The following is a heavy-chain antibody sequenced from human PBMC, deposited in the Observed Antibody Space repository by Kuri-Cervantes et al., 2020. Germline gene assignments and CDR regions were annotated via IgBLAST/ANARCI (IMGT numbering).Heavy chain of an antibody. D-gene: IGHD2-2*01. CDR2: INHSGST. J-gene: IGHJ4*02. V-gene: IGHV4-39*07. CDR1: GGSISSSSYY. CDR3: ARGRDIVVVPAYGLIFDY. Sequence: GSLRLSCTVSGGSISSSSYYWGWIRQPPGKGLEWIGEINHSGSTNYNPSLKSRVTISVDTSKNQFSLKLSSVTAADTAVYYCARGRDIVVVPAYGLIFDYWGQGTLVTVSS.